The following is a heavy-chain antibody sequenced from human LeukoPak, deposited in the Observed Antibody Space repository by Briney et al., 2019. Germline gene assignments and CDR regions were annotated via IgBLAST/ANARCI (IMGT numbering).Heavy chain of an antibody. Sequence: PGGSLRLSCAASGFTFSSYAMHWVRQAPGKGLEWVSSISSSSSYIYYADSVKGRFTISRDNAKNSLYLQMNSLRAEDTAVYYCASDVGQQRDYWGQGTLVTVSS. J-gene: IGHJ4*02. V-gene: IGHV3-21*01. CDR1: GFTFSSYA. D-gene: IGHD6-13*01. CDR3: ASDVGQQRDY. CDR2: ISSSSSYI.